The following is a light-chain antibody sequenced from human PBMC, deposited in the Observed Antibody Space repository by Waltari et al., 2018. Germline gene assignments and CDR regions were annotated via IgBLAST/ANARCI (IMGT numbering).Light chain of an antibody. Sequence: QSALTQPPSASGSPGQSVTISCTGTSSDLDGYDFVSWYQHHPGKAPKLMIYEVSKRPSGVPDRFSGSKSGNTASLTVSGLQAEDEADYYCSSYVGSNNPVFGGGTKLTVL. V-gene: IGLV2-8*01. CDR3: SSYVGSNNPV. CDR1: SSDLDGYDF. J-gene: IGLJ2*01. CDR2: EVS.